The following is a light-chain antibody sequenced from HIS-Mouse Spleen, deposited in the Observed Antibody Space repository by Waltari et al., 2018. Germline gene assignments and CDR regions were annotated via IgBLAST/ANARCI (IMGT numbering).Light chain of an antibody. CDR2: EVS. CDR3: SSYTSSSTVV. CDR1: SSAVGGYNY. Sequence: QSALTQPASVSGSPGQSITIPGTGTSSAVGGYNYVSWYQQHPGKAPKLMIYEVSNRPSGVSNRFSGSKSGNTASLTISGLQAEDEADYYCSSYTSSSTVVFGGGTKLTVL. V-gene: IGLV2-14*01. J-gene: IGLJ2*01.